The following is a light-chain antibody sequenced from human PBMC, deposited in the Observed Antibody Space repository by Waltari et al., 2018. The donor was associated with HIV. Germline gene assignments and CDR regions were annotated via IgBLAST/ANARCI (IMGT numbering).Light chain of an antibody. V-gene: IGKV1-9*01. Sequence: DIQLTQSPSFLSASVGDRVTITCRASQNIYSYLAWYQQKPGRASQVLIYATSTLQSGVPSRFSGSGSGTEFALTITNLQPDDFATYYCQQVNGYPLTFGGGTTVEI. J-gene: IGKJ4*01. CDR1: QNIYSY. CDR3: QQVNGYPLT. CDR2: ATS.